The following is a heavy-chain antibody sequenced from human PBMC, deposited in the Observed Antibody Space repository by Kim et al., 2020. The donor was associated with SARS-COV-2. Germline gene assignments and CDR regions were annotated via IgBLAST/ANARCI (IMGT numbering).Heavy chain of an antibody. CDR2: INHSGST. J-gene: IGHJ3*02. D-gene: IGHD3-10*01. V-gene: IGHV4-34*01. CDR1: GGSFSGYY. CDR3: ASRPVRAVGITKLAFDI. Sequence: SETLSLTCAVYGGSFSGYYWSWIRQPPGKGLEWIGEINHSGSTNYNPSLKSRVTISVDTSKNQFSLKLSSVTAADTAVYYCASRPVRAVGITKLAFDIWGQGTMVTVSS.